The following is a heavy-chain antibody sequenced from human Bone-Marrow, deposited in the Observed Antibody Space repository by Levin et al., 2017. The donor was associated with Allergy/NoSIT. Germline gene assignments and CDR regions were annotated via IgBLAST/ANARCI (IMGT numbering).Heavy chain of an antibody. V-gene: IGHV4-38-2*02. CDR1: GFSINNGYY. J-gene: IGHJ6*02. D-gene: IGHD2-2*01. Sequence: SETLSLTCDVSGFSINNGYYWGWLRQPPGKGLEWIGTIDHNGSTFYNPSLKSRVSISVDTSKNQFSLKLSSLTAADTAMYYCARDLRDNGQIPAAVYFYYGMDVWGQGTTVTVSS. CDR3: ARDLRDNGQIPAAVYFYYGMDV. CDR2: IDHNGST.